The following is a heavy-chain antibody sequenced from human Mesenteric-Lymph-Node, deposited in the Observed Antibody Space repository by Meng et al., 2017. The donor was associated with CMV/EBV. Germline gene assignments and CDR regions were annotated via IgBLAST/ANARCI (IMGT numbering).Heavy chain of an antibody. D-gene: IGHD4-17*01. CDR2: IDPSDSYT. CDR1: AYSFTIYW. CDR3: ARRNFGDYPIDY. V-gene: IGHV5-10-1*01. Sequence: SCKASAYSFTIYWINWLRQMPGKGLEWMGKIDPSDSYTNYSPSFQGHVTFSVDKSTGTAYLQWSSLKASDTAMYYCARRNFGDYPIDYWGQGTLVTVSS. J-gene: IGHJ4*02.